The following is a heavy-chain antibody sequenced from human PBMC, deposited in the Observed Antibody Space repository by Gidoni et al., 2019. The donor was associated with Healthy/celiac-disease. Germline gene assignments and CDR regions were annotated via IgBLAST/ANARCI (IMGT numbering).Heavy chain of an antibody. CDR2: ISYDGSNK. CDR3: AKDLGQWRSYFDY. J-gene: IGHJ4*02. V-gene: IGHV3-30*18. Sequence: QVQLVESGGGVVQPGRSLRLSCAASGFTFSSYGMHWVRQAPGKGLEWVAVISYDGSNKYYADSVKGRFTISRDNSKNTLYLQMNSLRAEDTAVYYCAKDLGQWRSYFDYWGQGTLVTVSS. D-gene: IGHD6-19*01. CDR1: GFTFSSYG.